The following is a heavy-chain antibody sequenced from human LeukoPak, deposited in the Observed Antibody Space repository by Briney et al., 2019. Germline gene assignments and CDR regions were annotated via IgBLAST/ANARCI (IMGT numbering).Heavy chain of an antibody. Sequence: GGSLRLSCAASGFTFSSYAMHWVRQAPGKGLEWVAVISYDGSNKYYADSVKGRFTISRDNAKQSLFLQMNSLGVEDTAVYYCARYISGRLKGFDYWGQGTLVTISS. D-gene: IGHD6-19*01. CDR1: GFTFSSYA. V-gene: IGHV3-30*04. CDR2: ISYDGSNK. CDR3: ARYISGRLKGFDY. J-gene: IGHJ4*02.